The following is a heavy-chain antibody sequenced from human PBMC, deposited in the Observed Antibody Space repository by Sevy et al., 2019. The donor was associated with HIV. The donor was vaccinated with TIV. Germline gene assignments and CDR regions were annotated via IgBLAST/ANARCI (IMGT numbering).Heavy chain of an antibody. V-gene: IGHV3-9*01. Sequence: GGSLRLSCGASGFNFDDYGMHWVRQAPGKGPEWVSGLSWNSGSIGYADSVKGRFTISRDNAKYSLSLQMSSLGAEDTALYYCAKDVRVGAATGDAFDMWGQGTMVTVSS. J-gene: IGHJ3*02. CDR2: LSWNSGSI. D-gene: IGHD2-15*01. CDR1: GFNFDDYG. CDR3: AKDVRVGAATGDAFDM.